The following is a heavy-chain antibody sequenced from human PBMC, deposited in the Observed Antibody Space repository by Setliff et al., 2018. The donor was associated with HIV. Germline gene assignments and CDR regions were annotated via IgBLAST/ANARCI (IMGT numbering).Heavy chain of an antibody. CDR3: WSGYTSGR. J-gene: IGHJ4*02. D-gene: IGHD3-3*01. Sequence: GGSLRLSCAASGFTFSNSWMHWVRQAPGKGLVWASRINTDGSSATYADSVKGRFTISRDNAKSSLYLQMDSLRVEDTSVYYCWSGYTSGRWGQGTLVTVSS. V-gene: IGHV3-74*03. CDR1: GFTFSNSW. CDR2: INTDGSSA.